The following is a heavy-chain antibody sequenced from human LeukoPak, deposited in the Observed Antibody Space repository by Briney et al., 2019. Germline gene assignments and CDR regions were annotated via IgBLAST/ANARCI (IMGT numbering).Heavy chain of an antibody. D-gene: IGHD6-19*01. J-gene: IGHJ4*02. CDR1: GFTFSSYA. CDR2: ISGSDGST. CDR3: ATTPGYSSGWYESGFGY. Sequence: PGGSLRLSCAASGFTFSSYAMSWVRQAPGKGLEWVSAISGSDGSTYYADSVKGRFTISRDNSKNTLYLQMNSLRAEDTAVYYCATTPGYSSGWYESGFGYWGQGTLVTVSS. V-gene: IGHV3-23*01.